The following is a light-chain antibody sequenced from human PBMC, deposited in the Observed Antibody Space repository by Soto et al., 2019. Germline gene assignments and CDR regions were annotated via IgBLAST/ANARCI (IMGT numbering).Light chain of an antibody. CDR2: NND. CDR3: AAWDDSLGGWV. CDR1: SSNIGSNT. J-gene: IGLJ3*02. V-gene: IGLV1-44*01. Sequence: QPVLTQPPSASGTPGQRVTISCSGSSSNIGSNTVNWYHQVPGTAPKLLIYNNDQRPSGVPDRFSGSKSGTSASLAISGLQSDDEADYYCAAWDDSLGGWVFGGGTKLTVL.